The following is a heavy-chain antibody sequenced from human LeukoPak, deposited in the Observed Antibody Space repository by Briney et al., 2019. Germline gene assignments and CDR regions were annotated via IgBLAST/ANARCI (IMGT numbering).Heavy chain of an antibody. CDR2: ISGSGGST. CDR3: ARALGLTMVRGHRLDY. CDR1: GFTFSSYA. D-gene: IGHD3-10*01. J-gene: IGHJ4*02. V-gene: IGHV3-23*01. Sequence: GGSLRLSCAASGFTFSSYAMSWVRQAPGKGLEWVSAISGSGGSTYYADSVKGRFTISRDNSKNTLYLQMNSLRAEDTAVYYCARALGLTMVRGHRLDYWGQGTLVTVSS.